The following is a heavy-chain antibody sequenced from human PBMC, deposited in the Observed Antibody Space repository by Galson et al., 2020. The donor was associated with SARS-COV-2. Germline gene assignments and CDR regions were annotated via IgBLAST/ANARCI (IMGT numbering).Heavy chain of an antibody. J-gene: IGHJ4*02. CDR1: GLSVSRNY. CDR3: AKDADNTGWCPDR. Sequence: GESLKISCAASGLSVSRNYMNWVRQAPGKGLEWVSIIYVDGSTSYADSVKGRFTISRDTSKNTVYLQMNSVRADDSALYYCAKDADNTGWCPDRWGQGTLVTVS. CDR2: IYVDGST. V-gene: IGHV3-53*01. D-gene: IGHD6-19*01.